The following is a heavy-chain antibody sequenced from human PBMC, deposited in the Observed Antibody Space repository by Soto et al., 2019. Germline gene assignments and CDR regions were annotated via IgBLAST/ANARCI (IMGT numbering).Heavy chain of an antibody. CDR3: AIRIVATPRAWFEP. CDR2: INPSGGST. D-gene: IGHD5-12*01. V-gene: IGHV1-46*01. CDR1: GYTFTSYY. J-gene: IGHJ5*02. Sequence: ASVRVSCKASGYTFTSYYMHCVRHAPGQGLEWMGTINPSGGSTSYAQKFQGRVTMSRDTSTSTVYMELSRLRSDDTAVYYWAIRIVATPRAWFEPWGQGTLVTVSS.